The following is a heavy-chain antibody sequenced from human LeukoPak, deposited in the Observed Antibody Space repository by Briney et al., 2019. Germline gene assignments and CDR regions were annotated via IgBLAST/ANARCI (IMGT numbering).Heavy chain of an antibody. D-gene: IGHD2-21*01. CDR1: GFTFSSYA. CDR2: INNDGSST. Sequence: GGSLRLSCAASGFTFSSYAMHWVRQAPGKGLEWVSRINNDGSSTVYADSVKGRFTISRDNAKNTLYLQMNSLGVDDSAIYYCADGSLGWAHASLYWGQGALVTVSS. J-gene: IGHJ4*02. CDR3: ADGSLGWAHASLY. V-gene: IGHV3-74*01.